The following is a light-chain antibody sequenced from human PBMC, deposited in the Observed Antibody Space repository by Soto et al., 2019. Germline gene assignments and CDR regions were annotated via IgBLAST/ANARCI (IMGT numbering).Light chain of an antibody. Sequence: EIVMTQSPDTLYVSPGEGATLSCRASQSVRTKLAWYQQKAGQAPRLLIYGASTRATGIPDRFSGSGSGTDFTLTISSLEPEDFGVYYCQQRSNWPLTFGGGTKVDI. CDR2: GAS. CDR3: QQRSNWPLT. V-gene: IGKV3-11*01. CDR1: QSVRTK. J-gene: IGKJ4*01.